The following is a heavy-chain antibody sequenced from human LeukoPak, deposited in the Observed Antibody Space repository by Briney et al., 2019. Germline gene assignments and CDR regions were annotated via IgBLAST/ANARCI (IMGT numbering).Heavy chain of an antibody. CDR2: ISGSGTTT. V-gene: IGHV3-23*01. D-gene: IGHD2-15*01. Sequence: GGSLRLSCTASGFTFKNYAINWVRQAPGKGLEWVSRISGSGTTTDYADSVKGRFTVSRDNSKSTVYLQMTSLRAEDTAIYYCAKDSDISAFFDYWGQGTPVTVSS. CDR1: GFTFKNYA. J-gene: IGHJ4*02. CDR3: AKDSDISAFFDY.